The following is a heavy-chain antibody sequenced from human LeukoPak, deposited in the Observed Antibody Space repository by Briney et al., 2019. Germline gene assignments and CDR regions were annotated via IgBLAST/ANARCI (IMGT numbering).Heavy chain of an antibody. CDR3: ARARGPAAEN. CDR2: ISSSSSYI. V-gene: IGHV3-21*01. CDR1: GFTFSSYS. D-gene: IGHD2-2*01. J-gene: IGHJ4*02. Sequence: PGGSLRLSCAASGFTFSSYSMNWVRQAPGKGLEWVSSISSSSSYIYYADSVKGRFTISRDNAENSLYLQMNSLRAEDTAVYYCARARGPAAENWGQGTLVTVSS.